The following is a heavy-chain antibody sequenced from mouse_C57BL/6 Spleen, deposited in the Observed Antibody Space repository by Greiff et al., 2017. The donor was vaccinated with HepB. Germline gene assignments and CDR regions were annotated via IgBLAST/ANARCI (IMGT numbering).Heavy chain of an antibody. CDR2: IDPSDSYT. CDR1: GYTFTSYW. J-gene: IGHJ1*03. CDR3: ALITTRGYFDV. V-gene: IGHV1-50*01. D-gene: IGHD1-1*01. Sequence: QVQLQQSGAELVKPGASVKLSCKASGYTFTSYWMQWVKQRPGQGLEWIGEIDPSDSYTNYNQKFKGKATLTVDTSSSTAYMQLSSLTSEDSAVDYCALITTRGYFDVWGTGTTVTVSA.